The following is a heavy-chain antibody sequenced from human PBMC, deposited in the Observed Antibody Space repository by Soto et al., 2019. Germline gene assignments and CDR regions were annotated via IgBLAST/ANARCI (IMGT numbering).Heavy chain of an antibody. J-gene: IGHJ3*02. CDR2: ISSSSSTI. D-gene: IGHD5-18*01. CDR1: GFTFSSYS. Sequence: GGSLRLSCAASGFTFSSYSMNWVRQAPGKGLEWVSYISSSSSTIYYADSVKGRFTISRDNAKNSLYLQMNSLRDEDTAVYYCARTGDTAMTAGAFDIWGQGTMVTVSS. CDR3: ARTGDTAMTAGAFDI. V-gene: IGHV3-48*02.